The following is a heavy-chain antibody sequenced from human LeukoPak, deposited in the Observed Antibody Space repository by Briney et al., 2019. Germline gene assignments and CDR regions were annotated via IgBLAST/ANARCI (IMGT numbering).Heavy chain of an antibody. V-gene: IGHV4-34*01. CDR3: ARRSCSGGTCYESRGWFDS. CDR1: GGSFSGYY. CDR2: IYYSGST. Sequence: SETLSLTCAVYGGSFSGYYWSWIRQPPGKGLEWIGSIYYSGSTYYNPSLKSRVTISVDTSKNQFSLKLSSVTAADTAVYYCARRSCSGGTCYESRGWFDSWGQGTLVTVSS. D-gene: IGHD2-15*01. J-gene: IGHJ5*01.